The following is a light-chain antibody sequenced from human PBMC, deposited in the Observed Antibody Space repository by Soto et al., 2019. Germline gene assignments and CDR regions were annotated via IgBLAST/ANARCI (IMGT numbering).Light chain of an antibody. J-gene: IGKJ1*01. CDR1: QSVSSSY. V-gene: IGKV3-20*01. Sequence: IVLPQSPDTLSLSPGERATLSCRASQSVSSSYLAWYQQKPGQAPRLLIYGASSRATGIPDRFSGSGSGTDFTLTISRLEPEDYAVYYCQQYGSSPWPFGQGTKVDIK. CDR2: GAS. CDR3: QQYGSSPWP.